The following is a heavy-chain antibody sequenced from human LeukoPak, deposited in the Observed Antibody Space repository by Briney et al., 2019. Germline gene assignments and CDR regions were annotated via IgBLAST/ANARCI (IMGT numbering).Heavy chain of an antibody. CDR1: GGSISSSSYY. V-gene: IGHV4-39*01. J-gene: IGHJ6*04. CDR2: IYYSGST. CDR3: ARRDWGEVDV. Sequence: PSETLSLTCTVSGGSISSSSYYWGWIRQPPGKGLEWIGSIYYSGSTYYNPSLKSRVTISVDTSKNQFSLKLSSVTAADTAVYYCARRDWGEVDVWGKGTTVTISS. D-gene: IGHD7-27*01.